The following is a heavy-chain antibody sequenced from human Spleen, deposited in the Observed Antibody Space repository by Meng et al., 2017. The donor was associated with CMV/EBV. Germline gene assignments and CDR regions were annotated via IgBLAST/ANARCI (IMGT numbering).Heavy chain of an antibody. J-gene: IGHJ4*02. CDR3: ASRRYPL. D-gene: IGHD1-1*01. V-gene: IGHV3-7*01. CDR1: GFTVSSNY. Sequence: GESLKISCAASGFTVSSNYMSWVRQAPGKGLEWVANIEQDGSEKNYVDSVKGRFTISRDNAKNSLYLQMNSLRAEDTAVYYCASRRYPLWGQGTLVTVSS. CDR2: IEQDGSEK.